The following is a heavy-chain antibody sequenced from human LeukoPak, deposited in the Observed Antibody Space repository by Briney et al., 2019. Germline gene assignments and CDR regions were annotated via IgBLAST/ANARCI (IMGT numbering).Heavy chain of an antibody. V-gene: IGHV3-23*01. D-gene: IGHD3-10*01. Sequence: GGSLRLSCAASGFTFSSYAMSWVRQAPGKGLEWGSAISGSGGSTYYADSVRGRLTISRDNSKNTLYLQMNRLRDEDTAVYYCAKDVLRLGYGSGSYYGYYFDYWGQGTLVTVSS. CDR3: AKDVLRLGYGSGSYYGYYFDY. CDR1: GFTFSSYA. J-gene: IGHJ4*02. CDR2: ISGSGGST.